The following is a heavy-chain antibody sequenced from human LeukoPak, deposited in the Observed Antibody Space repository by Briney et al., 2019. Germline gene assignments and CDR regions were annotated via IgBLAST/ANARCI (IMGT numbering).Heavy chain of an antibody. CDR2: MNPNSGDT. CDR3: ARGLGDYYDTSDFYYAVAAH. D-gene: IGHD3-22*01. V-gene: IGHV1-8*01. CDR1: GYTFTTYD. J-gene: IGHJ4*02. Sequence: ASVKVSCKASGYTFTTYDITWERQATGQGLEWMGWMNPNSGDTAYAQKFQGRVAMTRDTSISTAYMELSSLRSEDTAVYFCARGLGDYYDTSDFYYAVAAHWGQGTLVTVSS.